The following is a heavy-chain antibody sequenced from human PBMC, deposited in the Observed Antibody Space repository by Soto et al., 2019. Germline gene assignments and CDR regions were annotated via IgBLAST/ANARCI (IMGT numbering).Heavy chain of an antibody. V-gene: IGHV1-2*04. CDR2: INPNSGGT. J-gene: IGHJ6*03. CDR1: GYTFTGYY. D-gene: IGHD6-6*01. CDR3: ATGGSSSSSYYYYYTDV. Sequence: GASVKVSCKASGYTFTGYYMHWVRLAPGQGLEWMGWINPNSGGTNYARKFQGWVTMTRDTSISTAYMELSRLTSDDTAVYYCATGGSSSSSYYYYYTDVWGKGTTVTVSS.